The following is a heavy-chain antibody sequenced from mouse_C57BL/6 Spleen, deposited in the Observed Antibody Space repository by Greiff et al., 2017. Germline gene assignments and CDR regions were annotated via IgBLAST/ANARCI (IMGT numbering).Heavy chain of an antibody. D-gene: IGHD1-1*01. CDR1: GYSITSGYY. CDR3: AREAFTTGYFDY. V-gene: IGHV3-6*01. Sequence: EVKLQESGPGLVKPSQSLSLTCSVTGYSITSGYYWNWIRQFPGNKLEWMGYISYDGSNNYNPSLKNRISITRDTSKNQFFLKLNSVTTEDTATYYCAREAFTTGYFDYWGQGTTLTVSS. J-gene: IGHJ2*01. CDR2: ISYDGSN.